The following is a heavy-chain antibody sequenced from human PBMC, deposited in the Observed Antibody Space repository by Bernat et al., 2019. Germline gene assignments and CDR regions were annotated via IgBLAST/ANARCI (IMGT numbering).Heavy chain of an antibody. CDR2: IWYDGNNK. V-gene: IGHV3-33*01. D-gene: IGHD6-13*01. CDR3: VRLGSSWSFDY. J-gene: IGHJ4*02. Sequence: QVRLVESGGGVVQPGRSLRLSCAASGFTFNNYGMHWVRQVPGKGLEWVAVIWYDGNNKYYADSVKGRFTISRDNSKNTLYLQMNSLGAEDTAVYYCVRLGSSWSFDYWGQGTLVTVSS. CDR1: GFTFNNYG.